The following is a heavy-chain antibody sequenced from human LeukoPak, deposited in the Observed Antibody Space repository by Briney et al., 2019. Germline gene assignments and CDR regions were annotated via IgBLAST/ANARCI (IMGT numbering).Heavy chain of an antibody. V-gene: IGHV3-53*01. J-gene: IGHJ4*02. D-gene: IGHD4-17*01. CDR2: IYSGGTT. CDR1: GFSVSSNH. CDR3: ARVLWNGDYPRFDY. Sequence: GGSLRLSCAASGFSVSSNHMNWVRQAPGKGLEWVSIIYSGGTTYYADSVKGRFTISRDNSKNTLHLQMDSLRAEDTAVYYCARVLWNGDYPRFDYWGQGTLVTVSS.